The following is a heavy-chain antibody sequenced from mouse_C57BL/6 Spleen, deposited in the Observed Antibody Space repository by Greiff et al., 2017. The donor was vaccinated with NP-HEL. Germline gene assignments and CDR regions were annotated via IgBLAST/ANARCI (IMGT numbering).Heavy chain of an antibody. Sequence: VQLQESVPELVKPGASVKISCKASGYAFSSSWMNWVKQRPGKGLEWIGRIYPGDGDTNYNGKFKGKATLTADKSSSTAYMQLSSLTSEDSAVYFCAGYYYGYAMDYWGQGTSVTVSS. CDR3: AGYYYGYAMDY. V-gene: IGHV1-82*01. CDR2: IYPGDGDT. CDR1: GYAFSSSW. J-gene: IGHJ4*01. D-gene: IGHD1-1*01.